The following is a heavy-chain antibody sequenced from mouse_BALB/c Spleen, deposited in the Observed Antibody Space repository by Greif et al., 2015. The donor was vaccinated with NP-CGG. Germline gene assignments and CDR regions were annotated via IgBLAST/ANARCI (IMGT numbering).Heavy chain of an antibody. Sequence: EVKLMESGGGLVQPGGSLRLSCATSGFTFTDYYMSWVRQPPGKALEWLGFIRNKANGYTTEYSASVKGRFTISRDNSQSILYLQMNTLRAEDSATYYCARDRHGAMDYWGQGTSVTVSS. D-gene: IGHD3-1*01. J-gene: IGHJ4*01. V-gene: IGHV7-3*02. CDR2: IRNKANGYTT. CDR3: ARDRHGAMDY. CDR1: GFTFTDYY.